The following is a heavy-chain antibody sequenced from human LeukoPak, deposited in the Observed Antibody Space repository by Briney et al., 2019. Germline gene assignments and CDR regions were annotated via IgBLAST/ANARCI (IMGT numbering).Heavy chain of an antibody. CDR1: GYSISSGYY. D-gene: IGHD2-2*01. CDR2: IYHSGNT. J-gene: IGHJ5*02. CDR3: ALQPARRLSWFDP. V-gene: IGHV4-38-2*02. Sequence: SETLSLTCTVSGYSISSGYYWGWIRQPPGKGLEWIANIYHSGNTYYNPSLMSRVTISVDTSRNQFSLKLSSVTAADTAVYYCALQPARRLSWFDPWGQGTLVTVSS.